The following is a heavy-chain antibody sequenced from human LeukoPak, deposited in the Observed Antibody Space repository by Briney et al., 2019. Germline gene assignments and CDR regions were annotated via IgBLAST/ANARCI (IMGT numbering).Heavy chain of an antibody. J-gene: IGHJ6*02. Sequence: GGSLRLSCAASGFTFSSYGMHWVRQAPGKGLEWVAVIWYDGSNKYYADSVKGRFTISRDNSKNTLYLQMNSLRAEDTAVYYCAKELGYCSSTSCPRGMGVWGQGTTVTVSS. CDR1: GFTFSSYG. V-gene: IGHV3-33*06. D-gene: IGHD2-2*01. CDR3: AKELGYCSSTSCPRGMGV. CDR2: IWYDGSNK.